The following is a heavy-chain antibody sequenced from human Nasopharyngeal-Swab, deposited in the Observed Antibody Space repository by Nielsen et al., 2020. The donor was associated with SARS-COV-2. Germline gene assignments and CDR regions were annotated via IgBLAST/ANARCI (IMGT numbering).Heavy chain of an antibody. CDR2: INPNSGGT. J-gene: IGHJ3*02. V-gene: IGHV1-2*02. Sequence: ASVKVSCKASGYTFTGYYIHWVRQAPGQGLEWMGWINPNSGGTNYAQKFQGRVTMTRDTSISTAYMELSRLRSDDTAVYYCARRPATVDDAFDIWGQGTMVTVSS. D-gene: IGHD4-17*01. CDR1: GYTFTGYY. CDR3: ARRPATVDDAFDI.